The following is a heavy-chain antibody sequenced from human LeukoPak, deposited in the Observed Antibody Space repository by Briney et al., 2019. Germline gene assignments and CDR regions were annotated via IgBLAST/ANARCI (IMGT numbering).Heavy chain of an antibody. J-gene: IGHJ5*02. V-gene: IGHV4-34*01. CDR2: INHSGST. Sequence: GSLRLSCAASGFTFSSYAMSWVRQAPGKGLEWIGEINHSGSTNYNPSLKSRVTISVDTSKNQFSLKLSSVTAADTAVYYCARVSSSYCGGDCYHNWFDPWGQGTLVTVSS. D-gene: IGHD2-21*02. CDR3: ARVSSSYCGGDCYHNWFDP. CDR1: GFTFSSYA.